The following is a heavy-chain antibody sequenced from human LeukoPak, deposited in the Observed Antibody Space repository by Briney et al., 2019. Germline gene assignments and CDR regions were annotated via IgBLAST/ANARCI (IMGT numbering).Heavy chain of an antibody. CDR2: IYYSGST. D-gene: IGHD3-22*01. V-gene: IGHV4-39*07. J-gene: IGHJ4*02. CDR1: GDSISSRTYY. Sequence: ASETRSLTCTVSGDSISSRTYYWGWIRQPPGKGLEWIGSIYYSGSTYYNPSLKSRVTISVDTSKNQFSLKLSSVTAADTAVYYCARVPFYDSSGVFWGQGTLVTVSS. CDR3: ARVPFYDSSGVF.